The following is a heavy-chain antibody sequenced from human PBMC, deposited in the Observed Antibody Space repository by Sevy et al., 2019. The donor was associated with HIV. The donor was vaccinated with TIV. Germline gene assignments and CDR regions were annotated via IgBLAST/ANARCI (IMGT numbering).Heavy chain of an antibody. CDR3: STEDYADYFDY. CDR1: GFTFSNAW. J-gene: IGHJ4*02. V-gene: IGHV3-15*07. CDR2: IKSKTDGGTT. Sequence: GGSLRLSCAASGFTFSNAWMNWVRQAPGKGLEWVGRIKSKTDGGTTDYAAPVKGRFTISRDDSKNTLFLEMNSLKTDDTAVYYCSTEDYADYFDYWGQGTLVTVS. D-gene: IGHD3-16*01.